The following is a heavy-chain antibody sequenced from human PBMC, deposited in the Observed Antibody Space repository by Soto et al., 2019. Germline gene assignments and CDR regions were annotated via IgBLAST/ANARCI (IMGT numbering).Heavy chain of an antibody. J-gene: IGHJ4*02. D-gene: IGHD3-10*01. CDR2: FYHRDTT. V-gene: IGHV4-31*03. CDR1: GGSVSSGGYY. Sequence: QVQLQESGPGLVKPSQTLSLTCTVSGGSVSSGGYYWTWIRQLPGKGLEWIGYFYHRDTTYYNPSLESRVTMSVDTSKNQFSLRLTSVTVADTAVYYCARDRFGDYFNYWGQGILVTVSS. CDR3: ARDRFGDYFNY.